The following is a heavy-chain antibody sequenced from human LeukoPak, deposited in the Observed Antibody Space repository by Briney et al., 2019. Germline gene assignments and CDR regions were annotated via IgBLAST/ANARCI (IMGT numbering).Heavy chain of an antibody. Sequence: SETLSLTCAVYGGSFSGYYWSWIRQPPGKGLEWIGEINHSGSTNCNPSLKSRVTISVDTSKNQFSLKLSSVTAADTAVYYCARGRGYCSSTSCWIDYWGQGTLVTVSS. CDR1: GGSFSGYY. D-gene: IGHD2-2*01. CDR3: ARGRGYCSSTSCWIDY. CDR2: INHSGST. J-gene: IGHJ4*02. V-gene: IGHV4-34*01.